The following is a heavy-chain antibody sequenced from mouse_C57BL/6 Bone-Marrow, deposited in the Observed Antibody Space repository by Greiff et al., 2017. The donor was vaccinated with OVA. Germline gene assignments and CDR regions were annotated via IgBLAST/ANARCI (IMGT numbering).Heavy chain of an antibody. CDR2: IYPRSGNT. CDR3: ARMKYYGSLDY. D-gene: IGHD1-1*01. Sequence: QVQLQQSGAELARPGASVKLSCKASGYTFTSYGISWVKQRTGQGLEWIGEIYPRSGNTYYNEKFKGKAILTADKSSSTAYMELRSLTSEDSAVYFCARMKYYGSLDYWGQGTTLTVSS. V-gene: IGHV1-81*01. J-gene: IGHJ2*01. CDR1: GYTFTSYG.